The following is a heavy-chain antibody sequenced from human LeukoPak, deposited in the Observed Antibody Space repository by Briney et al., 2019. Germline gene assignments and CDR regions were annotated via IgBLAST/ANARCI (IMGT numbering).Heavy chain of an antibody. D-gene: IGHD6-13*01. CDR2: ISGSGGST. Sequence: GGSLRLSCAASGFTFSSYAMSWVRQAPGKGLEWVSAISGSGGSTYYADSVKGRFTISRDNPKNTLYLQMNSLRAEDTAVYYCAKEGVSSSWPLHFDYWGQGTLVTVSS. CDR1: GFTFSSYA. CDR3: AKEGVSSSWPLHFDY. V-gene: IGHV3-23*01. J-gene: IGHJ4*02.